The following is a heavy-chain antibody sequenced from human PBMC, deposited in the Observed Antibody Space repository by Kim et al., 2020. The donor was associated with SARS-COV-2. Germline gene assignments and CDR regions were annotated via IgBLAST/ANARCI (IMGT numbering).Heavy chain of an antibody. Sequence: GGSLRLSCAASGFTFSSYGMHWVRQAPGKGLEWVAVIWYDGSNKYYADSVKGRFTISRDNSKNTLYLQMNSLRAEDTAVYYCAKDSYYDSSGSSYYGMDVWGQGTTVTVSS. CDR1: GFTFSSYG. J-gene: IGHJ6*02. CDR3: AKDSYYDSSGSSYYGMDV. V-gene: IGHV3-33*06. CDR2: IWYDGSNK. D-gene: IGHD3-22*01.